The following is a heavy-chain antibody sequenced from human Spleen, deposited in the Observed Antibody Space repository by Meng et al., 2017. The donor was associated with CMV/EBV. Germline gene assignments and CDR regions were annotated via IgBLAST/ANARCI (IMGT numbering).Heavy chain of an antibody. D-gene: IGHD5-18*01. CDR2: INSFDSTI. Sequence: GGSLRLSCAASGFTFSDARMNWVRQAPGKGLEWVSYINSFDSTIYYADSVQGRFTISRDNAKDSLYLQMNSLRVEDTAVYYCARALSGYSYGPVGFIDYWGRGTLVTVSS. V-gene: IGHV3-48*04. CDR1: GFTFSDAR. CDR3: ARALSGYSYGPVGFIDY. J-gene: IGHJ4*02.